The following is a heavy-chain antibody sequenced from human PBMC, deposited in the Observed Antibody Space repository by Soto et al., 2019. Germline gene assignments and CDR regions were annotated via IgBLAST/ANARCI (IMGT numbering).Heavy chain of an antibody. D-gene: IGHD4-17*01. CDR2: INPNTGGT. Sequence: QVQLVQSGAEVKKPGASVKVSCKASGYTFSGFYIQWLRQAPGQGLEWMGWINPNTGGTDYAQKFQGRVTMTRDTSISTAYMELSRLRSDDSAVYYCARNYGEYVAYWGQGTLVTVSS. V-gene: IGHV1-2*02. J-gene: IGHJ4*02. CDR1: GYTFSGFY. CDR3: ARNYGEYVAY.